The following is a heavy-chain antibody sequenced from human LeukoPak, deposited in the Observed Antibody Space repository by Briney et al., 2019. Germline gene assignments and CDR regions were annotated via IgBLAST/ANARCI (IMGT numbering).Heavy chain of an antibody. D-gene: IGHD6-19*01. V-gene: IGHV1-69*04. Sequence: SVKVSCKASGGTFSSYAISWVRQAPGQGLEWMGRIIPILGIANYAQKFQGRVTITADKSTSTAYMELSSLRSEDTAVYYCTTVDSSGWYYFDYWGQGTLVTVSS. CDR3: TTVDSSGWYYFDY. CDR1: GGTFSSYA. CDR2: IIPILGIA. J-gene: IGHJ4*02.